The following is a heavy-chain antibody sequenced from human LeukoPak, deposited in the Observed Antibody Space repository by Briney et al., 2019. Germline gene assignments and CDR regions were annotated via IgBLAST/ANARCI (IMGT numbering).Heavy chain of an antibody. Sequence: GGSVRLSRAASGFTFSSYAMSWARQAPGRGLEWVKAIDGSGGSTYFADSVEGRFTLSRDNSKNTLYLQMNSLRAEDTAVYYCARHIVVVVAATDYWGQGTLVTVSS. D-gene: IGHD2-15*01. J-gene: IGHJ4*02. CDR2: IDGSGGST. V-gene: IGHV3-23*01. CDR3: ARHIVVVVAATDY. CDR1: GFTFSSYA.